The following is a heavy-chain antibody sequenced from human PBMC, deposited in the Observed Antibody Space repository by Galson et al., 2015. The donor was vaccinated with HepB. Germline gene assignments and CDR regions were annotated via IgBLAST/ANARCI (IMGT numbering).Heavy chain of an antibody. CDR2: INPGGGDT. D-gene: IGHD6-13*01. CDR1: GYSFTSYH. Sequence: SVKVSCKASGYSFTSYHVHWVRRAPGQGLEWMGIINPGGGDTTYAQKFQGRVTMTRDTSTSTVFMELSSLRSEDTAMYFCARVGTGTAGTLSLSHYYYYMDVWGKGTTVTVAS. V-gene: IGHV1-46*03. J-gene: IGHJ6*03. CDR3: ARVGTGTAGTLSLSHYYYYMDV.